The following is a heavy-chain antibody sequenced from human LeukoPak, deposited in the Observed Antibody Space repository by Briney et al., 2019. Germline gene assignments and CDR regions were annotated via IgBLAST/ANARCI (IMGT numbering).Heavy chain of an antibody. V-gene: IGHV3-53*01. Sequence: GESLRLSCAASGFTFSSSAMTWVRQAPGKGLEWVSVIYSGGSTYNADSVKGRFTISRDNSKNTLYLQMNSLRADDTAVYYCARVREYLRFDPWGQGTLVTVSS. CDR1: GFTFSSSA. CDR2: IYSGGST. D-gene: IGHD2-2*01. CDR3: ARVREYLRFDP. J-gene: IGHJ5*02.